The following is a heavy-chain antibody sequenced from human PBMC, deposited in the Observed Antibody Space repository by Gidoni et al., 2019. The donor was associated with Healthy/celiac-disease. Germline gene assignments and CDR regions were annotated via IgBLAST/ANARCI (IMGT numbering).Heavy chain of an antibody. CDR1: GFTFSSYS. Sequence: EVQLVESGGGLVKPGGSLRLSCAASGFTFSSYSMNWVRQAPGKGLEWVSSISSSSSYIYYADSVKGRFTISRDNAKNSLYLQMNSLRAEDTAVYYCARDWDGYNPFAFDIWGQGTMVTVSS. D-gene: IGHD5-12*01. J-gene: IGHJ3*02. CDR2: ISSSSSYI. V-gene: IGHV3-21*01. CDR3: ARDWDGYNPFAFDI.